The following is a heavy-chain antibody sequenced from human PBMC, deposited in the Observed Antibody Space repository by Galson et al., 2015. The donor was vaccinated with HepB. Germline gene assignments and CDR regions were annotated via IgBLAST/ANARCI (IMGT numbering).Heavy chain of an antibody. CDR1: GFTFSDHA. D-gene: IGHD3-3*01. CDR3: AKDGGSGLRYLEWVVSGNYFDH. V-gene: IGHV3-30*04. CDR2: VSFGGNNI. Sequence: SLRLSCAASGFTFSDHAMHWVRQAPGKGLEWVAVVSFGGNNIYYADSVEGRFTVSRENSKNMLYLQMNSLRLEDTAIYYCAKDGGSGLRYLEWVVSGNYFDHWGQGSLVTVPS. J-gene: IGHJ4*02.